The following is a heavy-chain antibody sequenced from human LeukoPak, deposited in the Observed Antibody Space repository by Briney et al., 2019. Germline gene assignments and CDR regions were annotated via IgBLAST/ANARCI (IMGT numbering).Heavy chain of an antibody. CDR2: IWYDGSNK. D-gene: IGHD6-6*01. CDR3: VRDWSARYFDY. Sequence: GGSLRLSCAASGFTFRNHGMHWVRQAPGKGLEWVAVIWYDGSNKYYADSVKGRFAISRDNSRSTLYLQMNSLTAEDTAVYYCVRDWSARYFDYWGQGILVTVSS. V-gene: IGHV3-33*01. CDR1: GFTFRNHG. J-gene: IGHJ4*02.